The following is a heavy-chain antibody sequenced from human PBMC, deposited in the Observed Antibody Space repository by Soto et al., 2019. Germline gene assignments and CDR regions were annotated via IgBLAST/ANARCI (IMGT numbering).Heavy chain of an antibody. CDR2: ISRDGSRT. D-gene: IGHD3-3*01. J-gene: IGHJ6*02. CDR3: AKDGQAGIWSGYYLDG. Sequence: PGGSLRLSCAASGFTFGNCWMHWVRQVPGKGLVWISRISRDGSRTTYADFVKGRITISRDNTKNRLFLQINTLRPEDTAVYYCAKDGQAGIWSGYYLDGWGRGTTVTVSS. CDR1: GFTFGNCW. V-gene: IGHV3-74*03.